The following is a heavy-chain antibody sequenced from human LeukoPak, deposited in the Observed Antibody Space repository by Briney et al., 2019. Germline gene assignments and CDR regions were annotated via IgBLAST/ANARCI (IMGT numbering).Heavy chain of an antibody. D-gene: IGHD1-26*01. CDR3: ARGVEWELLSG. Sequence: PSGTLSLTCAVSGGSISSSNWWSWVRQPPGKGLEWIGEIYHSGSTNYNLSLKSRVTISVDTSKNQFSLKLSSVTAADTAVYYCARGVEWELLSGWGQGTLVTVSS. V-gene: IGHV4-4*02. CDR1: GGSISSSNW. J-gene: IGHJ4*02. CDR2: IYHSGST.